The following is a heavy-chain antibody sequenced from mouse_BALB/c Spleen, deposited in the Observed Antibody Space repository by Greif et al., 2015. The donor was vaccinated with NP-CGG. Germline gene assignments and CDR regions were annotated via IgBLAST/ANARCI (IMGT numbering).Heavy chain of an antibody. Sequence: EVKLMESGPELVKPGASMKISCKASGYSFTGYTMNWVKQSHGKNLEWIGLINPYNGGTSYNQKFKGKATLTVDKSSSTAYMELLSLTSEDSAVYYCAREGGLRRPYYYAMDYWGQGTSVTVSS. CDR3: AREGGLRRPYYYAMDY. J-gene: IGHJ4*01. CDR1: GYSFTGYT. D-gene: IGHD2-2*01. V-gene: IGHV1-18*01. CDR2: INPYNGGT.